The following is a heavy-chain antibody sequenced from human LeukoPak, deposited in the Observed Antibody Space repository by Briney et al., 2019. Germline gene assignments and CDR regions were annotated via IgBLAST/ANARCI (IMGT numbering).Heavy chain of an antibody. D-gene: IGHD3/OR15-3a*01. Sequence: GGSLRLSCLASGFAFGSHAMHWVRQAPGKGLEWVAGISDSGGSTNYADSVKGRFTISRDNPKNTLYLQMNSLRAEDTAVYFCAKRGVVIRVILVGFHKAAYYFESWGQGTQVTVSS. J-gene: IGHJ4*02. CDR3: AKRGVVIRVILVGFHKAAYYFES. CDR1: GFAFGSHA. CDR2: ISDSGGST. V-gene: IGHV3-23*01.